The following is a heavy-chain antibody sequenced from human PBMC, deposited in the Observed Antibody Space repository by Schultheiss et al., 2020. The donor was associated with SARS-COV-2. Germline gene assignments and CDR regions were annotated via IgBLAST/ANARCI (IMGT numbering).Heavy chain of an antibody. CDR2: IAGSGSGP. J-gene: IGHJ4*02. Sequence: GESLKISCVASGFTFGNYAMTWVRQGPGKGLEWVSAIAGSGSGPYYADSVKGRFTISRDNSKNTLFLQMNSLRAEDTAVYYCARDYMQWLASYYFEYWGQGSLVTVSS. CDR3: ARDYMQWLASYYFEY. CDR1: GFTFGNYA. D-gene: IGHD6-19*01. V-gene: IGHV3-23*01.